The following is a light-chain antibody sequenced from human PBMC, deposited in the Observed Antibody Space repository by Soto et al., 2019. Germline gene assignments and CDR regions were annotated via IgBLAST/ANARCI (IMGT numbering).Light chain of an antibody. Sequence: EIVLTRSPATLSLSPGERATLSCRASQSVSSYLAWYQQKPGQAPRLLIYDASNRATGIPARFSGSGSGTDFTLTISSLEPEDFAVYYCQQRSNWQLTFGGGTKV. CDR1: QSVSSY. CDR2: DAS. CDR3: QQRSNWQLT. V-gene: IGKV3-11*01. J-gene: IGKJ4*01.